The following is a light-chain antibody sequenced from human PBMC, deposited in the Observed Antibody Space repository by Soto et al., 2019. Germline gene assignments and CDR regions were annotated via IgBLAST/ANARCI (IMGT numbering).Light chain of an antibody. Sequence: EIVLTQSPATLSLSPGERATLSCRASQSVSSYLAWYQHKPGQAPRLLIYDASNRATGIPARFSGSGSGTDFTLTISSLEPEDFAVYYCQQRSNWLITFGQGTRLEMK. CDR1: QSVSSY. CDR3: QQRSNWLIT. CDR2: DAS. J-gene: IGKJ5*01. V-gene: IGKV3-11*01.